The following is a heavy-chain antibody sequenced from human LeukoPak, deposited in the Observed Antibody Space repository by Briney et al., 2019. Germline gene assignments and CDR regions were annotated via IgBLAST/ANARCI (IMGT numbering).Heavy chain of an antibody. J-gene: IGHJ4*02. D-gene: IGHD3-22*01. Sequence: GESLKISCKGSGYSFTSYWIGWVRQMPGKGLEWMGIIYPGDSDTRYSPSFQGQVTISADKSIRTAYLQWSSLKASDTAMCYCARHRRYDSGGYDFDYWGQGTLVTVSS. CDR3: ARHRRYDSGGYDFDY. CDR2: IYPGDSDT. CDR1: GYSFTSYW. V-gene: IGHV5-51*01.